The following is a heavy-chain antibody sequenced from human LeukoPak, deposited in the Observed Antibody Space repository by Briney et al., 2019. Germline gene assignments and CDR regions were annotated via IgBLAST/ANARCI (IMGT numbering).Heavy chain of an antibody. D-gene: IGHD3-22*01. CDR2: VYYSGRT. CDR3: ARLLDNDSSGDPDTFDM. V-gene: IGHV4-59*11. Sequence: PSETLSLTCTVSGVSISGHYWSWIRQPPGNGLEWIGFVYYSGRTRYNPSLLSRVTISADTSKNHLSLKLTSVTAADTAVYYCARLLDNDSSGDPDTFDMWGQGIKVTVSS. CDR1: GVSISGHY. J-gene: IGHJ3*02.